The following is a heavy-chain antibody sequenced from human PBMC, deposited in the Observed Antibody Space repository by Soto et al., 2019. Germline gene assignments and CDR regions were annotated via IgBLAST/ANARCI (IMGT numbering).Heavy chain of an antibody. D-gene: IGHD6-6*01. V-gene: IGHV4-30-4*01. CDR3: ARVDEYSSSYWFDP. J-gene: IGHJ5*02. CDR2: IYYSGST. Sequence: SETLSLTCTVSGGSISSGDYYWSCIRQPPGKGLEWIGYIYYSGSTYYNPSLKSRVTISVDTSKNQFSLKLSSVTAADTAVYYCARVDEYSSSYWFDPWGQGTLVTVSS. CDR1: GGSISSGDYY.